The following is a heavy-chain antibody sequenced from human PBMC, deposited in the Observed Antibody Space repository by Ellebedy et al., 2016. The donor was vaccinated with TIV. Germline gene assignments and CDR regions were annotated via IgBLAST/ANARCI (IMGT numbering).Heavy chain of an antibody. J-gene: IGHJ4*02. D-gene: IGHD3-16*01. CDR1: GGSFSGYY. Sequence: GSLRLSXAVYGGSFSGYYWSWIRQPPGKGLEWIGEINHSGSTPSGSPNYNPSLKSRVTISVDTSKNQFSLRLSSVTAADTAVYYCARDWGRAAVLWGQGTLVTVSS. V-gene: IGHV4-34*01. CDR2: INHSGST. CDR3: ARDWGRAAVL.